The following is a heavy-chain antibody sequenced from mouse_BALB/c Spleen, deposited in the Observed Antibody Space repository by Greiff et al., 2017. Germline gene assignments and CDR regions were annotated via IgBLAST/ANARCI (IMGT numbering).Heavy chain of an antibody. V-gene: IGHV1-7*01. Sequence: VQLQQSGAELAKPGASVKMSCKASGYTFTSYWMHWVKQRPGQGLEWIGYINPSTGYTEYNQKFKDKATLTADKSSSTAYMQLSSLTSEDSAVYYCARSHYGSSYWYFDVWGAGTTVTVSS. CDR3: ARSHYGSSYWYFDV. CDR2: INPSTGYT. J-gene: IGHJ1*01. CDR1: GYTFTSYW. D-gene: IGHD1-1*01.